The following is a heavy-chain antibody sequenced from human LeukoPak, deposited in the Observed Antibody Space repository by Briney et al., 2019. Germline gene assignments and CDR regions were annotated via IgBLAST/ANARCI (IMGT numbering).Heavy chain of an antibody. CDR1: GFTFSSYE. CDR2: ISSSGSTI. CDR3: ARDGTPIHYYDSSGYQYDY. Sequence: GGSLRLSCAPSGFTFSSYEMNWVRQAPGKGLQWVSYISSSGSTIYYADSVKGRFTISRDNAKNSLYLQMNSLRAEDTAVYYCARDGTPIHYYDSSGYQYDYWGQGTLVTLSS. J-gene: IGHJ4*02. V-gene: IGHV3-48*03. D-gene: IGHD3-22*01.